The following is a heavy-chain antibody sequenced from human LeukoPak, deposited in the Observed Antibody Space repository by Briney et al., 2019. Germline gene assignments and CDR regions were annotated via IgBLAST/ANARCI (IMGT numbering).Heavy chain of an antibody. V-gene: IGHV4-34*01. CDR1: VGSFSGYY. CDR2: INHSGST. J-gene: IGHJ4*02. CDR3: ARGTTMEIFDY. Sequence: SETLSLTCAVYVGSFSGYYWSWIRQPPGKGLEWIGEINHSGSTNYNPSLKSRVTISVDTSKNQFSLKLSSVTAADTAVYYCARGTTMEIFDYWGQGTLVTVSS. D-gene: IGHD4-23*01.